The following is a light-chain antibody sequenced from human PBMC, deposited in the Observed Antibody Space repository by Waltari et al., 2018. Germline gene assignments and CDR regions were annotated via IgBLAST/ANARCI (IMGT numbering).Light chain of an antibody. V-gene: IGKV1-5*03. CDR1: QSVANR. J-gene: IGKJ1*01. CDR3: QQHNNSWT. Sequence: DIQMTQSPSTLSASVGEKVTITCRASQSVANRVAWYRQKPGEAPKVLIYQASTLETGVPSRFSGSGSGTEFTLTISRLQPDDFARYYCQQHNNSWTFGQGTTVEVK. CDR2: QAS.